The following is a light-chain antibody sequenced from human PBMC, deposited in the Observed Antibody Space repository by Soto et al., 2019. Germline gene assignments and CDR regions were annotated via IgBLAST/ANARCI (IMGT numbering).Light chain of an antibody. CDR3: QQYNTYPMYT. CDR2: DAS. Sequence: DIQMTQSPSTLSASVGDRVTITCRASQSISSWLAWYQQKPGKAPNLLIYDASSLESGVPSRFSGSGSGTEFTLTISSLQPDDFATYFCQQYNTYPMYTFGQGTKLEI. V-gene: IGKV1-5*01. CDR1: QSISSW. J-gene: IGKJ2*01.